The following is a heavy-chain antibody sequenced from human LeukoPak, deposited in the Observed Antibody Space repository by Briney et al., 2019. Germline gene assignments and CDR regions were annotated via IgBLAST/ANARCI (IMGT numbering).Heavy chain of an antibody. D-gene: IGHD3-3*01. Sequence: ASVKVSCKASGYTFTSYGISWVRQAPGQGLEWMGWISAYNGNTNYAQKLQGRVTMITDTSTSTAYMELRSLRSDDTAVYYCARADYDFWSGYYLNWFDPWGQGTLVTVSS. V-gene: IGHV1-18*01. CDR1: GYTFTSYG. CDR3: ARADYDFWSGYYLNWFDP. CDR2: ISAYNGNT. J-gene: IGHJ5*02.